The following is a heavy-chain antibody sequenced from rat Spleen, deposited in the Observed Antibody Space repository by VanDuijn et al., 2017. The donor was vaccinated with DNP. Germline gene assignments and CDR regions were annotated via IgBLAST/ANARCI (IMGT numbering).Heavy chain of an antibody. D-gene: IGHD1-11*01. CDR3: ARHYGGYLYYFDY. Sequence: EVQLVESGGGLVQPGRSMKLSCAASGFTFSSFPMAWVRQAPTKGLEWVASINYAGTSIKYGDSVKGRFTISRENAKSTLYLQMNSLRSEDTATYYCARHYGGYLYYFDYWGQGVMVTVSS. CDR2: INYAGTSI. V-gene: IGHV5-22*01. CDR1: GFTFSSFP. J-gene: IGHJ2*01.